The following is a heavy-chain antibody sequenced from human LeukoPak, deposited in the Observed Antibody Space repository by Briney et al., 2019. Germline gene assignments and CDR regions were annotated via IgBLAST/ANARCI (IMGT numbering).Heavy chain of an antibody. CDR1: GGTFSSYA. D-gene: IGHD3-10*01. V-gene: IGHV1-69*13. J-gene: IGHJ4*02. Sequence: ASVKVSCTASGGTFSSYAISWVRQAPGQGLEWMGGIIPIFGTANYAQKFQGRVTITADGSTSTAYMELSSLRSEDTAVYYCARDLHGSGSYYVFDYWGQGTLVTVSS. CDR2: IIPIFGTA. CDR3: ARDLHGSGSYYVFDY.